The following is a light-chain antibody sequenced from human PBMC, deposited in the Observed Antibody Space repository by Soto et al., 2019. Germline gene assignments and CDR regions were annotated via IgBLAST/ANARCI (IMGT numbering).Light chain of an antibody. Sequence: EIVMTQSPATLSVFPGERATLSCRASQSVSTNLAWYQQKPGQAPRLLIYDASTRATGIPARFSGSGSGTEFTLTISSLQSEDFAVYSCQQYNDWPRTFGQGTKVEIK. CDR1: QSVSTN. V-gene: IGKV3-15*01. J-gene: IGKJ1*01. CDR3: QQYNDWPRT. CDR2: DAS.